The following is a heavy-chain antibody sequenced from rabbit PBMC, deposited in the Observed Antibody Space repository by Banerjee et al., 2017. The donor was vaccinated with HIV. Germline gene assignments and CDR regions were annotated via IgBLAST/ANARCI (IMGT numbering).Heavy chain of an antibody. CDR2: INTISGDT. V-gene: IGHV1S45*01. J-gene: IGHJ4*01. D-gene: IGHD2-1*01. CDR1: GFSFSNKYV. CDR3: ARGGGGDGVGYNL. Sequence: QEQLVESGGGLVKPGASLTLSCKASGFSFSNKYVMCWVRQAPGKGLEWIACINTISGDTVYATWAKGRFTISKTSSTVELKMTSLTAADTATYFCARGGGGDGVGYNLWGPGTLVTVS.